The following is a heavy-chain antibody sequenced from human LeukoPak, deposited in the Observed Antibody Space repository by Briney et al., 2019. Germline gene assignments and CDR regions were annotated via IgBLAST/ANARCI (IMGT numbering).Heavy chain of an antibody. CDR1: GGPFSGYF. V-gene: IGHV4-34*01. D-gene: IGHD3-10*01. J-gene: IGHJ4*02. CDR2: IHNSGTT. Sequence: NPSDTLSLTCAVSGGPFSGYFWSWIRQSSGKGLEWIGEIHNSGTTNYNPSLNSRVTISEDTSKNQFYLNLSSVTAADTAVYYCARRYYYNLGSFPFDFWGQGTLVTVSS. CDR3: ARRYYYNLGSFPFDF.